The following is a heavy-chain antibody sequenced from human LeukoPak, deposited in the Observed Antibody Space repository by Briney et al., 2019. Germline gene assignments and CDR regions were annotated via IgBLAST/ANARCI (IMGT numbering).Heavy chain of an antibody. Sequence: PGGSLRLSCVLSGLTFSDAWMSWVRQAPGQGLEWVSAVSGSGGYTYYADSVKGRFTISRDNSKNTLYLQMNSLRAEDTAVYYCAKSPQVSTVTTYYFHYWGQGTLVTVSS. CDR1: GLTFSDAW. D-gene: IGHD4-17*01. V-gene: IGHV3-23*01. CDR3: AKSPQVSTVTTYYFHY. J-gene: IGHJ4*02. CDR2: VSGSGGYT.